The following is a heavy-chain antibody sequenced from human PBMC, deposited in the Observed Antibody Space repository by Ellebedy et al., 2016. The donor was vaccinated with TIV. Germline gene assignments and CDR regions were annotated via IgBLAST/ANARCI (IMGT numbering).Heavy chain of an antibody. V-gene: IGHV3-48*03. CDR3: ARDFPDGDDPFDY. Sequence: PGGSLRLSCAASGFTFSSYEMNWVRQAPGKGLEWVSYISSSGSTIYYADSVKGRFTISRENAKNSLYLQMNSLRAEDTAVYYCARDFPDGDDPFDYWGQGTLVTVSS. D-gene: IGHD4-17*01. J-gene: IGHJ4*02. CDR1: GFTFSSYE. CDR2: ISSSGSTI.